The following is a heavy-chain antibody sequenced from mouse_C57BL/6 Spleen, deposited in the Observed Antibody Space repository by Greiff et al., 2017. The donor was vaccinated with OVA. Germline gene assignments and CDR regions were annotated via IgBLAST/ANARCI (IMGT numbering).Heavy chain of an antibody. CDR2: IDPSDSYT. Sequence: QVQLQQSGAELVMPGASVKLSCKASGYTFTSYWMHWVKQRPGQGLEWIGEIDPSDSYTNYNQKFKGKSTLTVDKSSSTAYMQLSSLTSEDSAVYYCARGGDSSGYVDYWGQGTTLTVSS. D-gene: IGHD3-2*02. CDR3: ARGGDSSGYVDY. V-gene: IGHV1-69*01. CDR1: GYTFTSYW. J-gene: IGHJ2*01.